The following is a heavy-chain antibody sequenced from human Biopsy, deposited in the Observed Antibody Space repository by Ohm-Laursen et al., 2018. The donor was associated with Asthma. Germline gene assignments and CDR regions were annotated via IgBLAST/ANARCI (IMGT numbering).Heavy chain of an antibody. Sequence: GASVKVSCKFSGYSLTDLSMHWVRQAPGQGLEWMGGHDHEEGGTVNARRFQGRVTMTEDTSTDTAYMELSSLSSDDTAVYYCASDFPKDYVRYNFQFWGRGTLVTVSS. CDR2: HDHEEGGT. CDR3: ASDFPKDYVRYNFQF. CDR1: GYSLTDLS. V-gene: IGHV1-24*01. J-gene: IGHJ4*02. D-gene: IGHD4-17*01.